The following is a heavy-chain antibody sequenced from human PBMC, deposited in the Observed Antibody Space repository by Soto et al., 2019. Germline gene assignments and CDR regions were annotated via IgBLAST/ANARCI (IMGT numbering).Heavy chain of an antibody. CDR1: GYTFTSYG. CDR3: XXXXXXEDY. Sequence: QVQLVQSGAEVKKPGASVKVSCKASGYTFTSYGISWVRQAPGQGLEWMGWISAYNGNTNYAQKXXXXXXXXXXXXXXXXXXXXXXXXXXXXXXXXXXXXXXXEDYWGQGTLVTFSS. J-gene: IGHJ4*02. CDR2: ISAYNGNT. V-gene: IGHV1-18*01.